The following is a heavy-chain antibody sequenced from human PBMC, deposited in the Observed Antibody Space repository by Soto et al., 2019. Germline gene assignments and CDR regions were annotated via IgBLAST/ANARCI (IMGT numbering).Heavy chain of an antibody. CDR1: GFTFDDYA. J-gene: IGHJ4*02. CDR2: ISWNSGSI. Sequence: EVQLVESGGGLVQPGRSLRLSCAASGFTFDDYAMHWVRQAPGKGLEWVSGISWNSGSIGYADSVKGRFTISRDNAKNSLYLQMNRLRAEDTALYYCAKDIDSFSGGPEDYWGQGTLVTVSS. V-gene: IGHV3-9*01. D-gene: IGHD3-10*01. CDR3: AKDIDSFSGGPEDY.